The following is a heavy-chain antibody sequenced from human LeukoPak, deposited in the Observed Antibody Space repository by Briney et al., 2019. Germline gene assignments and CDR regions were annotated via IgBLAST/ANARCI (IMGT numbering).Heavy chain of an antibody. J-gene: IGHJ3*02. V-gene: IGHV4-30-4*01. Sequence: SETLSLTCTVSGGSISSGDYYWSWIRQPPGKGLEWIGYIYYIGSTYYNPSLKSRVTISVDTSKNQFSLKLSYVTAADTAVYYCARDAGSHHDAFDIWGQGTMVTVSS. CDR2: IYYIGST. CDR3: ARDAGSHHDAFDI. CDR1: GGSISSGDYY. D-gene: IGHD2-15*01.